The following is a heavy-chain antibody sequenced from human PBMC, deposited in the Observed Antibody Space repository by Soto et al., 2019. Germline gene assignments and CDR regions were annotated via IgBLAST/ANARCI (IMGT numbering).Heavy chain of an antibody. D-gene: IGHD3-10*01. CDR2: IYYSGST. V-gene: IGHV4-31*02. Sequence: SETLSLTWTVSGGSISSGGYCWSWIRQHPGKGLEWIGYIYYSGSTYYNPSLKSRVTISVDTSKNQFSLKLSSVTAADTAVYYCARDSSLRFGEPIFDYWGQGTLVTVSS. CDR3: ARDSSLRFGEPIFDY. J-gene: IGHJ4*02. CDR1: GGSISSGGYC.